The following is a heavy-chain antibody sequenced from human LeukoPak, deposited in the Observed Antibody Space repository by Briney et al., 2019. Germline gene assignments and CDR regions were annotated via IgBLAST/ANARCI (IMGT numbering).Heavy chain of an antibody. CDR1: GFTFSSYG. Sequence: GGSLRLSCAASGFTFSSYGMSWVRQAPGEGLEWVSAIGGRDGSTYYADSVKGRFTISRDNSKNTLYVQMNSLRAEDTAVYYCAKGHYYGSGSLDYWGQGTLVTVSP. CDR3: AKGHYYGSGSLDY. V-gene: IGHV3-23*01. D-gene: IGHD3-10*01. CDR2: IGGRDGST. J-gene: IGHJ4*02.